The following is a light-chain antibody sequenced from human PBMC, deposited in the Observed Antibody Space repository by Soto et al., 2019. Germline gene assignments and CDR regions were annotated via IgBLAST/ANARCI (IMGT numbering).Light chain of an antibody. Sequence: QSALTQPASVSGSPGQSITISCTGTSSDVGGYNYVSWYQQHPGKAPKLMIYDVSNRPSGVSNRFSGSKSGNTASLTISGLQADYAAEYYCSSYTSSSTYVFGTGTKLTVL. V-gene: IGLV2-14*01. J-gene: IGLJ1*01. CDR3: SSYTSSSTYV. CDR1: SSDVGGYNY. CDR2: DVS.